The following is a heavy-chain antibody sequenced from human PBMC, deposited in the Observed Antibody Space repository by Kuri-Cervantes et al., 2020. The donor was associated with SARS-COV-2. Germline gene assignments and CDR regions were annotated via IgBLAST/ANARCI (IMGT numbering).Heavy chain of an antibody. CDR1: GFTLSDYY. CDR2: ISSSGSTI. CDR3: ARGGKSRSLLGVRY. J-gene: IGHJ4*02. Sequence: GESLKISCAASGFTLSDYYMSWIRQAPGRGLEWVSYISSSGSTIYYADSVKGRFTISRDNAKNSLYLQMNSPRAEDTAVYYCARGGKSRSLLGVRYWGQGTLVTVSS. V-gene: IGHV3-11*04. D-gene: IGHD4-23*01.